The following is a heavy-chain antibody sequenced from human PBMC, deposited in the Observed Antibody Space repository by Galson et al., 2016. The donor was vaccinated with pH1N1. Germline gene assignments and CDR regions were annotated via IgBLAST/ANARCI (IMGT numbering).Heavy chain of an antibody. CDR1: GFAFSSYG. D-gene: IGHD3-10*01. CDR2: ISGSGGTT. CDR3: AKPKGSGNNFFDYYYMDV. V-gene: IGHV3-23*01. J-gene: IGHJ6*03. Sequence: SLRLSCAASGFAFSSYGMNWVRQSPGKGLQWVSVISGSGGTTHYADSVKGRFTISRDNSKNTLCLEMNSLGDEDTAIYYCAKPKGSGNNFFDYYYMDVWGKGTPVTVS.